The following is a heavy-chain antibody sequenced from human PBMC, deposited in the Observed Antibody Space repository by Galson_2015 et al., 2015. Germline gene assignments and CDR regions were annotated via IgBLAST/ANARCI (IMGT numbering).Heavy chain of an antibody. CDR2: ISWNSGSI. J-gene: IGHJ6*02. Sequence: SLRLSCAASGFTFDDYAMHWVRQAPGKGLELVSGISWNSGSIGYADSVKGRFTTSRDNAKNSLYLQMNSLRAEDTALYYCAKGMRAITMVPGEGYYYYGMDVWGQGTTVTVSS. CDR3: AKGMRAITMVPGEGYYYYGMDV. D-gene: IGHD3-10*01. CDR1: GFTFDDYA. V-gene: IGHV3-9*01.